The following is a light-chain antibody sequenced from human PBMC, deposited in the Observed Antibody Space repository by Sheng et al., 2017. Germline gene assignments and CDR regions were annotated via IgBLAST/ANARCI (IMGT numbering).Light chain of an antibody. V-gene: IGKV1-39*01. J-gene: IGKJ2*01. Sequence: DIQLTQSPSSLSASVGDRVTITCRASQSINSYLNWYQQKPGKAPKVLIYAASSLQSGVPSRFSGSRSGTDFTLTISSLQPEDFATYYCQQSSSTPVTFGQGTKLEIK. CDR1: QSINSY. CDR3: QQSSSTPVT. CDR2: AAS.